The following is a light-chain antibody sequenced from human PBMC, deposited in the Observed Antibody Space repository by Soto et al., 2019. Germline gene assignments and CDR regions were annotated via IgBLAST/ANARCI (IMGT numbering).Light chain of an antibody. CDR3: QQRSHWPRT. V-gene: IGKV3-11*01. Sequence: IVLTPSPTALSVSPGNRVTLSCRGGRSGRSTLAWYQQKPGQAPRLLIYDVSNRATGIPARFSGSGSGTDFSLTISSLEPEDFAVYYCQQRSHWPRTFGQGTKVDIK. J-gene: IGKJ1*01. CDR2: DVS. CDR1: RSGRST.